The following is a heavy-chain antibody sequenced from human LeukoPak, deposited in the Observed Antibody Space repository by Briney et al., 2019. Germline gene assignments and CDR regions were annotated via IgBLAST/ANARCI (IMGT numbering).Heavy chain of an antibody. D-gene: IGHD6-6*01. Sequence: GGSLRLSCAASGFTFSSYWMHWVRQAPAKGLVWVSHINSDGSSTNYADSVKGRFTISRDNAKNTLYLQMNSLRAEDTAVYYCARTGIAARPTVWFDPWGQGTLVTVSS. CDR2: INSDGSST. V-gene: IGHV3-74*01. CDR3: ARTGIAARPTVWFDP. CDR1: GFTFSSYW. J-gene: IGHJ5*02.